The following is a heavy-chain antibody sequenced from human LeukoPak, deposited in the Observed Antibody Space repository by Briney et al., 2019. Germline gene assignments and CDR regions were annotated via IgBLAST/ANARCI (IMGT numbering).Heavy chain of an antibody. CDR2: ISYDGSNK. CDR1: GFTFSSYA. CDR3: AKHEMPGGSSSPFDY. V-gene: IGHV3-30*18. Sequence: GGSLRLSCAASGFTFSSYAMHWVRQAPGKGLEWVAVISYDGSNKYYADSVKGRFTISRDNSKNTLYLQMNSLRAEDTAVYYCAKHEMPGGSSSPFDYWGQGTLVTVSS. J-gene: IGHJ4*02. D-gene: IGHD2-15*01.